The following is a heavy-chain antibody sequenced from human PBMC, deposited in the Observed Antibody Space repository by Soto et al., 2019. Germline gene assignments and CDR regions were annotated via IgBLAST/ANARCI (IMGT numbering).Heavy chain of an antibody. CDR3: SKWSGYGDL. D-gene: IGHD5-12*01. CDR1: GFTMSTYS. CDR2: ISVTPGIT. J-gene: IGHJ4*02. V-gene: IGHV3-23*01. Sequence: EMQLLESGGGLVQPGGSLRLSCAASGFTMSTYSVTWVRQAPGKGLEWVSGISVTPGITFYADSVKGRFTISRDSSNNEVYLQMNSLRAEDTSMYFCSKWSGYGDLWGQGTLVTGSS.